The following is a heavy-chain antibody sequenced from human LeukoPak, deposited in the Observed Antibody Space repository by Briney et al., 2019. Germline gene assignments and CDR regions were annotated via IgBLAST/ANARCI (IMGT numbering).Heavy chain of an antibody. V-gene: IGHV1-8*01. CDR3: ASHYYDSSGRVN. Sequence: ASVKVSCKASGYTFTSYSIKWVRQATGQGLEWMGWMNPNSGNTGYAQKFQGRVTMTRNTSISTAYMELSSLRSDDTAVYYCASHYYDSSGRVNWGQGTLVTVSS. CDR2: MNPNSGNT. D-gene: IGHD3-22*01. J-gene: IGHJ4*02. CDR1: GYTFTSYS.